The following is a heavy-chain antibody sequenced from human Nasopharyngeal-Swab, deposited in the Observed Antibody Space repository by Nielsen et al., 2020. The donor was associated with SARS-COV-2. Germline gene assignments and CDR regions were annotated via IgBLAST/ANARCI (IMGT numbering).Heavy chain of an antibody. Sequence: RQAPGKGLEWIGYIYYSGSTNYNPSLKSRVTISVDTSKNQFSLKLGSVTAADTTVYYCAGQRPGDYEDYWGQGTLVTVSS. J-gene: IGHJ4*02. CDR2: IYYSGST. V-gene: IGHV4-59*08. D-gene: IGHD4-17*01. CDR3: AGQRPGDYEDY.